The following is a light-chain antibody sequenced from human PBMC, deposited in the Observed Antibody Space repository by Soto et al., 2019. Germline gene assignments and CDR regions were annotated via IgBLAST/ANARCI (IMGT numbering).Light chain of an antibody. CDR2: GAS. J-gene: IGKJ1*01. Sequence: EVVLTQSPGSLSLSPGEGATLSCRASQSVMSNYLSWYQQKPGQPPRLLIYGASSRATGIPDRFSGSGSGTDFTLTISRLEPEDFAVYYCQQFGASLTWTFGQGTKVDIK. CDR3: QQFGASLTWT. V-gene: IGKV3-20*01. CDR1: QSVMSNY.